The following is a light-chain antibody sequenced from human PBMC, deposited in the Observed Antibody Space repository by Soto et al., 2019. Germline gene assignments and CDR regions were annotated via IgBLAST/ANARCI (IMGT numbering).Light chain of an antibody. J-gene: IGKJ1*01. CDR3: QQYYTIGGE. CDR2: WAS. Sequence: DIVVTQSPDSLAVSLGERATINCKSSQSVLYSSDNRNYLAWYHQKPGQPPKLLIYWASTRESGVPDRLSGSGSGTDFTLPISSLQAEDVAVYYCQQYYTIGGEFGQGTKVEIK. V-gene: IGKV4-1*01. CDR1: QSVLYSSDNRNY.